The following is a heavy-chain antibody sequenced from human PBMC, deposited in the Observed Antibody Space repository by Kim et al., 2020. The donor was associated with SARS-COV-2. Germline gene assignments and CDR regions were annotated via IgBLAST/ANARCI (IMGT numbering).Heavy chain of an antibody. CDR1: GGSFSGYY. CDR3: ARRSAGTCLDY. D-gene: IGHD6-19*01. CDR2: INHSGST. Sequence: SETLSLTCAVYGGSFSGYYWSWIRQPPGKGLEWIGEINHSGSTNYNPSLKSRVTISVDTSKNQFSLKLSSVTAADTAVYYCARRSAGTCLDYWGQGTLVT. J-gene: IGHJ4*02. V-gene: IGHV4-34*01.